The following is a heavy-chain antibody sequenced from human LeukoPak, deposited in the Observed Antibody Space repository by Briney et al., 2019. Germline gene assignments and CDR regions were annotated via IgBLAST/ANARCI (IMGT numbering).Heavy chain of an antibody. Sequence: GGSLRLSCAASGFTFSSYGMHWVRQAPGKGLEWVAVIWYDGSNKYYADSVKGRFTISRDNSKNTLYLQMNSLRAEDTAAYYCAREEGVTALDYWGQGTLVTVSS. CDR3: AREEGVTALDY. CDR1: GFTFSSYG. V-gene: IGHV3-33*01. CDR2: IWYDGSNK. D-gene: IGHD4-23*01. J-gene: IGHJ4*02.